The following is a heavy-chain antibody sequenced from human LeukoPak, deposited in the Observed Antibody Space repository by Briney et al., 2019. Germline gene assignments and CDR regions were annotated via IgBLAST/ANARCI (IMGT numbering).Heavy chain of an antibody. V-gene: IGHV4-4*07. Sequence: SETLSLTCTVSGGSISSYYWSWIRQPAGKGLEWIGRLYTSGSTNYNPSLKSRVTISVDTSKNQFSLKLSSLTAADTAVYYCARAAGYGSHPYFDYWGQGTLVTVSS. CDR3: ARAAGYGSHPYFDY. J-gene: IGHJ4*02. CDR1: GGSISSYY. D-gene: IGHD5-12*01. CDR2: LYTSGST.